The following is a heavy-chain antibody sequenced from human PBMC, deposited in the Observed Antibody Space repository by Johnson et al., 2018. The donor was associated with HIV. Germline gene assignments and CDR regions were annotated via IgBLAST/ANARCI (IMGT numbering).Heavy chain of an antibody. CDR1: GFTFSSYA. Sequence: VQLVESGGGLVQPGGSLRLSCAASGFTFSSYAMSWVRQAPGKGLEWVANIKQDGSEKYYVDSVKGRFTISRDNAKNSLYLQMNSLRADDTAVYYCARGGSDVFDIWGRGTMVTVSS. J-gene: IGHJ3*02. CDR3: ARGGSDVFDI. V-gene: IGHV3-7*01. D-gene: IGHD3-16*01. CDR2: IKQDGSEK.